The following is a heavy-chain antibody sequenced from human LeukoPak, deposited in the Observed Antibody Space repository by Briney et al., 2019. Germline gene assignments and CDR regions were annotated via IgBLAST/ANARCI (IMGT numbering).Heavy chain of an antibody. Sequence: GGSLRLSCAASGFTFSSYWMHWVRQAPGKGLMWVSRINSDGSSTSYADSVRGRFTISRDNAKNTLYLQMNSLRAEDTAVYYCARFAGTNSDYWGQRTLVTVSS. CDR3: ARFAGTNSDY. CDR1: GFTFSSYW. J-gene: IGHJ4*02. V-gene: IGHV3-74*01. D-gene: IGHD1-1*01. CDR2: INSDGSST.